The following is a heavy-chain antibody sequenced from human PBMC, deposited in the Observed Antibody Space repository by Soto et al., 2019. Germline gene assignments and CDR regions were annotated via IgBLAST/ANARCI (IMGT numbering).Heavy chain of an antibody. CDR3: ARIASRWSDAYYYYGMDV. J-gene: IGHJ6*02. D-gene: IGHD6-19*01. Sequence: QVQLVQSGAEVKKPGSSVKVSCKASGGTFSSYAISWVRQAPGQGLEWMGGIIPIFGTANYAQKFQGRVTITADEATSTAYMELSSLRAEDTAVYSCARIASRWSDAYYYYGMDVWGQGTTVTVSS. CDR1: GGTFSSYA. V-gene: IGHV1-69*12. CDR2: IIPIFGTA.